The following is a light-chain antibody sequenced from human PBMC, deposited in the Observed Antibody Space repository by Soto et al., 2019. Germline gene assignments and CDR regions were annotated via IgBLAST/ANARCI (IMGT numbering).Light chain of an antibody. Sequence: QSVLTQSPAASASLGASVKLTCTLSSGHSNYAIAWHQQQSEKGPRYLMKLNSDGSHSKGDGIPDRFSGSSSGAERYLTIPSLQSEDEADYYCQTWGSGIVVFGGGTKVTVL. V-gene: IGLV4-69*01. CDR1: SGHSNYA. CDR2: LNSDGSH. CDR3: QTWGSGIVV. J-gene: IGLJ2*01.